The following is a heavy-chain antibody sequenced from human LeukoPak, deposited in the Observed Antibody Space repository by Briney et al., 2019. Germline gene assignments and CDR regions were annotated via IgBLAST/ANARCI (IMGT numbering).Heavy chain of an antibody. CDR1: GFTFSSYA. Sequence: PGGSLRLSCAASGFTFSSYAMSWVRQAPGKGLEWVSAISGSGGSTYYADSVKGRFTISRDNSKNTLYLQMNSLRAEDTAVYYCAKDNSALYYYYGTDVWGQGTTVTVSS. D-gene: IGHD4-11*01. J-gene: IGHJ6*02. CDR3: AKDNSALYYYYGTDV. V-gene: IGHV3-23*01. CDR2: ISGSGGST.